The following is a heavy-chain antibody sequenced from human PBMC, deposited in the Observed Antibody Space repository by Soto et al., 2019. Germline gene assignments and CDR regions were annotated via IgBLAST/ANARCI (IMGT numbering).Heavy chain of an antibody. CDR2: ISWDSGSI. CDR3: AKIVTRHSLVPVFDQ. V-gene: IGHV3-9*01. J-gene: IGHJ4*02. D-gene: IGHD2-21*01. Sequence: QLVESGGGLVQPGRSQRLSCVASGFRFDEYAIHWVRQAPGKGLEWVSVISWDSGSINYAGSVRGRFTVSRDNAKNSLYLHMTSLRSEDTAFYYCAKIVTRHSLVPVFDQWGQGALVSVSS. CDR1: GFRFDEYA.